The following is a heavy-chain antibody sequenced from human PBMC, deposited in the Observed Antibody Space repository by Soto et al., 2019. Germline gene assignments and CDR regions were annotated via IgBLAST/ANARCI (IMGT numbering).Heavy chain of an antibody. CDR2: ISSDGSNK. CDR3: ARDDEGGSDCDLGY. CDR1: GFTFSSHA. D-gene: IGHD1-26*01. Sequence: QVQLVESGGGVVQPGRSLRLSCAVSGFTFSSHAMHWVRQARGKRLEWVTLISSDGSNKYYADSVKGRFTTSRDNSKNTMYLQMNSLRVEDTAVYYCARDDEGGSDCDLGYWGQGALVTVSS. J-gene: IGHJ4*02. V-gene: IGHV3-30-3*01.